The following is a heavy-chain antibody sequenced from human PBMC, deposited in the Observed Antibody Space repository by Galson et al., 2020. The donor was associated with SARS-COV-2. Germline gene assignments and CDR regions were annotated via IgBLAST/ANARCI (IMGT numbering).Heavy chain of an antibody. CDR1: GYTFTSYG. CDR2: ISAYNGNT. J-gene: IGHJ6*02. CDR3: ARDGYYDSSGYYFLDYYYGMDV. Sequence: GESLKISCKASGYTFTSYGISWVRQAPGQGLEWMGWISAYNGNTNYAQKLQGRVTMTTDTSTSTAYMELRSLRSDDTAVYYCARDGYYDSSGYYFLDYYYGMDVWGQGTTVTVSS. V-gene: IGHV1-18*01. D-gene: IGHD3-22*01.